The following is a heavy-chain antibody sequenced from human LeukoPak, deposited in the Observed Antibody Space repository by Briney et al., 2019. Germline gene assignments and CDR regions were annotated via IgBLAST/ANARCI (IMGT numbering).Heavy chain of an antibody. Sequence: PGGSQRLSCAASGFTFSRYAMSWVRQAPGKGLEWVSAISGSGGSTYYADSVKGRSTISRDNSKNTLYLQMNSLRAVDTAVYYCAKDRGYGVSYWYFDLWGRGTLVTVSS. D-gene: IGHD5-12*01. CDR3: AKDRGYGVSYWYFDL. CDR2: ISGSGGST. J-gene: IGHJ2*01. CDR1: GFTFSRYA. V-gene: IGHV3-23*01.